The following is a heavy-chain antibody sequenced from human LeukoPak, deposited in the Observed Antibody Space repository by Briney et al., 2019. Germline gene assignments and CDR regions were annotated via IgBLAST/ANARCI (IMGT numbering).Heavy chain of an antibody. CDR1: GGSISSHY. D-gene: IGHD3-10*01. Sequence: SETLSLSCNVSGGSISSHYWSWIRQPPGKGLEWIGYIDHTGSTDCSPSLKSRVTMSVDTSKNQVSLKLSYVTAADTAVYFCARIYLVYYGSESYKYYFDYWGQGMLVTVSS. J-gene: IGHJ4*02. CDR3: ARIYLVYYGSESYKYYFDY. V-gene: IGHV4-59*11. CDR2: IDHTGST.